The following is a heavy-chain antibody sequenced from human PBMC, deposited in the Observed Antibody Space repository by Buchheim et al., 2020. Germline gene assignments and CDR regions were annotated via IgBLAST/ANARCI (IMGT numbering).Heavy chain of an antibody. D-gene: IGHD2-15*01. CDR3: ARAGPSSPFDS. J-gene: IGHJ4*02. Sequence: QVQLVQSGAEVKKLGASVKVSCKASGYTFTDDYMHWVRQAPGQGLEGMGWINPSSGGTDYAQKFQGWVTMTRDTAISTVYMDLSTLKSYDTAVYFCARAGPSSPFDSWGQGTL. CDR1: GYTFTDDY. V-gene: IGHV1-2*04. CDR2: INPSSGGT.